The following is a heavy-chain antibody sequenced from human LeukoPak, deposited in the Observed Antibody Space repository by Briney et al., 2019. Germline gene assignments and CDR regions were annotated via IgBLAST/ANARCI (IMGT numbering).Heavy chain of an antibody. Sequence: TGGSLRLSCAASGFTFSSYSMRWVRQAPGKGLEWVSSISSSSSYIYYEDSVKGRFPISRDNANNSLYLQMNRLRAEDTAVYSWARDANYYDSSGYADYYGMDVWGQGTTVTVSS. CDR3: ARDANYYDSSGYADYYGMDV. D-gene: IGHD3-22*01. J-gene: IGHJ6*02. V-gene: IGHV3-21*01. CDR1: GFTFSSYS. CDR2: ISSSSSYI.